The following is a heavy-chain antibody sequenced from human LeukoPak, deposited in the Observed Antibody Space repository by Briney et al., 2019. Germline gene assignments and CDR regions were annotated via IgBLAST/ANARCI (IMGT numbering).Heavy chain of an antibody. CDR2: FDPEDGET. CDR3: ATIAGITMVRGVITHNWFDP. J-gene: IGHJ5*02. CDR1: GYTLTELS. Sequence: ASVKVSCKVSGYTLTELSMHWVRQAPGKGLEWMGGFDPEDGETIYAQKFQGRVTMTEDTSTDTAYMGLSSLRSEDTAVYSCATIAGITMVRGVITHNWFDPWGQGTLVTVSS. V-gene: IGHV1-24*01. D-gene: IGHD3-10*01.